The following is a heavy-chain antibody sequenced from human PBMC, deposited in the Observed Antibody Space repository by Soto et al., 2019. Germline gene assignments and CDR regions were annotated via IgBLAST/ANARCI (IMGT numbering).Heavy chain of an antibody. Sequence: PVGSLRLSCAASGSTFSDYYMSWIRQAPGKGLEWVSYIVSSSAYTNYADSVKGRFTISRDNAKNSLYLEMNSLRAEDTAVYYCARLRASSWYMGGYLDYWGQGTLVTVSS. V-gene: IGHV3-11*06. CDR1: GSTFSDYY. CDR3: ARLRASSWYMGGYLDY. D-gene: IGHD6-13*01. CDR2: IVSSSAYT. J-gene: IGHJ4*02.